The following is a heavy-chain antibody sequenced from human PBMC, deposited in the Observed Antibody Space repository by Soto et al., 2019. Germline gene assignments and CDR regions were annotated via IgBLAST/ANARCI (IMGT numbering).Heavy chain of an antibody. CDR2: IYYNGST. CDR1: GGSLSSYY. J-gene: IGHJ4*02. Sequence: SETLSLTCTVSGGSLSSYYWSWTRQPPGKGLEWIGYIYYNGSTTYNPSLKSRVTISLDTSKNQFSLNLDCVTAAYTSVYHCAILGGYYQALDSWGQGTLVTVS. CDR3: AILGGYYQALDS. D-gene: IGHD3-22*01. V-gene: IGHV4-59*08.